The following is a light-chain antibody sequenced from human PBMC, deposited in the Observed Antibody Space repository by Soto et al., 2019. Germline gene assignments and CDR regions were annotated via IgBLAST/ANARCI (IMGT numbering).Light chain of an antibody. V-gene: IGKV1-39*01. J-gene: IGKJ5*01. CDR2: GAS. Sequence: DIQMTQSPSSLSASVGDRVTITCRASQSISRYLNWYQQKPGKAPKLLIYGASSLQSGVPSRFSGSGSGTDFTLSISSLQPEDFATYYCQQSYSTPSNTFGQGTRLEMK. CDR3: QQSYSTPSNT. CDR1: QSISRY.